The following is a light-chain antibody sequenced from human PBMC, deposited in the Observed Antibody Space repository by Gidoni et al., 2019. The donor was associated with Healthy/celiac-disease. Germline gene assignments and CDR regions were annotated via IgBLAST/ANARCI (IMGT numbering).Light chain of an antibody. V-gene: IGKV1-5*01. Sequence: GDRVTITCRASQSISSWLAWYQQKPGKAPKLLIYDASSLESGVTSRFSGSGSGTEFTLTISSLQPDDFANYYCQQYNSWTFGQGTKVEIK. CDR1: QSISSW. J-gene: IGKJ1*01. CDR3: QQYNSWT. CDR2: DAS.